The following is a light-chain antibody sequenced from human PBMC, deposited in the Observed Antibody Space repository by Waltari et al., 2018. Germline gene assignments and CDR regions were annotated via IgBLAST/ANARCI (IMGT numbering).Light chain of an antibody. Sequence: EIVLTQSPATLSLSPGERATLSCMASQSVSHYLAWFQQKPGQAPRLLIYEASRRATGIPTRFSGSGSATDFTLTISSLEPEDFAVYYCQQRSNWLFTFGPGTKVEIK. CDR3: QQRSNWLFT. CDR1: QSVSHY. J-gene: IGKJ3*01. CDR2: EAS. V-gene: IGKV3-11*01.